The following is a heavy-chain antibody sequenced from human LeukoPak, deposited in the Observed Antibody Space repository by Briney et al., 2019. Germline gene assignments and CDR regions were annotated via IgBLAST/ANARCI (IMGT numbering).Heavy chain of an antibody. CDR1: GYTFTSYD. Sequence: GASVKVPCKASGYTFTSYDINWVRQATGQGLEWMGWMNPNSGNTGYAQKFQGRVTMTRNTSISTAYMELSSLRSEDTAVYYCARGGDCGGDCYSSPTDYWGQGTLVTVSS. CDR2: MNPNSGNT. J-gene: IGHJ4*02. CDR3: ARGGDCGGDCYSSPTDY. V-gene: IGHV1-8*01. D-gene: IGHD2-21*01.